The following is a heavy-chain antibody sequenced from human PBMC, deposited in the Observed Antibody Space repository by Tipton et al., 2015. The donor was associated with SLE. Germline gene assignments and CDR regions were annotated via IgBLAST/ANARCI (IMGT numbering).Heavy chain of an antibody. CDR2: IYYSGST. CDR1: GGSISSGSYY. J-gene: IGHJ3*02. CDR3: ARGKDI. V-gene: IGHV4-61*09. Sequence: TLSLTCTVSGGSISSGSYYWSWIRQPAGKGLEWIGYIYYSGSTNYNPSLKSRVTISVDTSKNQFSLKLSSVTAADTAVYYCARGKDIWGQGTMVTVSS.